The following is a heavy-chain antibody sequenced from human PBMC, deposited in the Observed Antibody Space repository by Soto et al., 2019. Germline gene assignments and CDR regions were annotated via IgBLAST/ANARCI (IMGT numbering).Heavy chain of an antibody. Sequence: SQTLSLTCAITGDSVSSNSAGWSWVRQSPSRGLEWLGRTYYRSKWYYEYAVSVRGRITINPDASKNQYSLQLNSVTPEDTAVYFCARGEQYSGRIFDYWGQGTLVTVSS. CDR3: ARGEQYSGRIFDY. D-gene: IGHD1-26*01. CDR1: GDSVSSNSAG. V-gene: IGHV6-1*01. CDR2: TYYRSKWYY. J-gene: IGHJ4*01.